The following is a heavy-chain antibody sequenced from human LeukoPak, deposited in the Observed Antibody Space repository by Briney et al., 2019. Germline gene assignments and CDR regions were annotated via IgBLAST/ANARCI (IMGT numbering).Heavy chain of an antibody. V-gene: IGHV3-30*02. CDR1: GFTFSSSG. D-gene: IGHD6-13*01. J-gene: IGHJ5*02. CDR3: AKRGEGVSNTWYMNNWFDP. Sequence: PGGSLKLSCAASGFTFSSSGMHWVRQAPGKGLEWVAFIRDDGSNKYYADSVKGRSTISRDNSKNTLYLQMNSLRAEDTAVYYCAKRGEGVSNTWYMNNWFDPWGQGTLVTVSS. CDR2: IRDDGSNK.